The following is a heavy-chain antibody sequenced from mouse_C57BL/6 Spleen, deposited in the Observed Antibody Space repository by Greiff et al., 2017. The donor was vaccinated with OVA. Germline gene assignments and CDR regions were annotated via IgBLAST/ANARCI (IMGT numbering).Heavy chain of an antibody. Sequence: EVQLQESGGGLVQPGGSLSLSCAASGFTFTDYYMSWVRPPPGKALEWLGFVSNKANGYTTEYSASVLGRFTISRDNSQSILYLQMNALRAEDSATDYCARYTTTVVEGWYFDVWGTGTTVTVSS. V-gene: IGHV7-3*01. CDR1: GFTFTDYY. J-gene: IGHJ1*03. CDR3: ARYTTTVVEGWYFDV. CDR2: VSNKANGYTT. D-gene: IGHD1-1*01.